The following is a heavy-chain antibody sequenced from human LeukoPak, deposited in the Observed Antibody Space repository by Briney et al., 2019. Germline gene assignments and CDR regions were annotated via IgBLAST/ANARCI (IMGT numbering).Heavy chain of an antibody. CDR1: GFTFSSYA. J-gene: IGHJ4*02. D-gene: IGHD3-10*01. V-gene: IGHV3-23*01. Sequence: GGSLRLSCAGSGFTFSSYAMSWVRQAPGKGLEWVSAISGSGGSTYYADSVKGRFTISRDNSKNTLYLQMNSLRAEDTAVYYCAKVDVLLWFGELGTFDYWGQGTLVTVSS. CDR3: AKVDVLLWFGELGTFDY. CDR2: ISGSGGST.